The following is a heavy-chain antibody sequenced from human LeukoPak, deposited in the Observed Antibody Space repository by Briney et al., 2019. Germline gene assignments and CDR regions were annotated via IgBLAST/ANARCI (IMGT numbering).Heavy chain of an antibody. J-gene: IGHJ4*02. CDR1: GGSISSNNYY. D-gene: IGHD2/OR15-2a*01. CDR3: ASLKVPGHFDY. V-gene: IGHV4-39*01. Sequence: SETLSLTCTVSGGSISSNNYYWAWIRQPPGKGLEWIANIYYTGSTYYNPSLKNRVTISVDSSKNQFSLKVMSLTAADTAVYYCASLKVPGHFDYWGQGTLVTLSS. CDR2: IYYTGST.